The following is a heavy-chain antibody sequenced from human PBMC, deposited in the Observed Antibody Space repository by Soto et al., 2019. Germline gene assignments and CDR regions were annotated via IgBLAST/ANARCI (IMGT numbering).Heavy chain of an antibody. Sequence: PSETLSLTCAFYGGSFSGYYWSWIRQPPGKGLEWIGEINHSGSTNYNPSLKSRVTISVDTSKNQFSLKLSSVTAADTAVYYCARKAKAGHWFDPWGQGTLVTVS. CDR3: ARKAKAGHWFDP. CDR2: INHSGST. V-gene: IGHV4-34*01. J-gene: IGHJ5*02. CDR1: GGSFSGYY.